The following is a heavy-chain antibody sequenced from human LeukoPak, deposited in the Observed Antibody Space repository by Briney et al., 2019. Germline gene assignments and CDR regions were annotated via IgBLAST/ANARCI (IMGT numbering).Heavy chain of an antibody. Sequence: SETLSLTCAVYGGSFSGYYWSWIRQPPGKGLEWIGEINHSGSTNCNPSLKSRVTISVDTSKNQFSLKLSSVTAADTAVYYCARASPIVVVPAAMSPHNWFDPWGQGTQVTVSS. CDR1: GGSFSGYY. J-gene: IGHJ5*02. D-gene: IGHD2-2*01. V-gene: IGHV4-34*01. CDR2: INHSGST. CDR3: ARASPIVVVPAAMSPHNWFDP.